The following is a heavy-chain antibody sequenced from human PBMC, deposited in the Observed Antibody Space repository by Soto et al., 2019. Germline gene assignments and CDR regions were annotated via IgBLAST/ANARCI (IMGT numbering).Heavy chain of an antibody. CDR3: ARDHGKYCSSTSCPDAFDI. J-gene: IGHJ3*02. Sequence: SGEVWDKATSYTFTSHDIRWVREAPGQGPEWMGWISAYNGNTNYAQKLQGRVTMTTDTSTSTAYMELRSLRSDDTAVYYCARDHGKYCSSTSCPDAFDIWGQGTMVTVSS. CDR2: ISAYNGNT. V-gene: IGHV1-18*04. D-gene: IGHD2-2*01. CDR1: SYTFTSHD.